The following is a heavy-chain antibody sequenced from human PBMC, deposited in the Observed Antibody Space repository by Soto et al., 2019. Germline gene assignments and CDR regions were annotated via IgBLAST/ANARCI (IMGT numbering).Heavy chain of an antibody. J-gene: IGHJ4*02. CDR2: INHSGST. D-gene: IGHD3-22*01. CDR1: GGSFSGYY. V-gene: IGHV4-34*01. Sequence: PSETRSLTCAVYGGSFSGYYWSWIRQPPGKGLEWIGEINHSGSTNYNPSLRSRVTISVDTSKNQFSLKLSSVTAADTAVYYCARALRITMMPPMQQNYYFDYWGQGTLVTVSS. CDR3: ARALRITMMPPMQQNYYFDY.